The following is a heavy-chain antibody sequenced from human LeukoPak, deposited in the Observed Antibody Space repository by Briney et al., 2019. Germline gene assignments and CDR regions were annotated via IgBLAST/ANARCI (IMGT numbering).Heavy chain of an antibody. Sequence: SETLSLTCAVYGGSFSGYYWSWIRQPPGKGLEWIGEINHSGSTNYNPSLKSRVTISVDTSKNQFSLKLSSVTAADTAVYYCARGQSARFLEWLFSPSATSLFDYWGQGTLVTVSS. D-gene: IGHD3-3*01. V-gene: IGHV4-34*01. CDR1: GGSFSGYY. CDR2: INHSGST. CDR3: ARGQSARFLEWLFSPSATSLFDY. J-gene: IGHJ4*02.